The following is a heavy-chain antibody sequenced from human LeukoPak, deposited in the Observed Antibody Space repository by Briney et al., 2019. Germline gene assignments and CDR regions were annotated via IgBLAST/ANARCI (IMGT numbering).Heavy chain of an antibody. Sequence: GRSLTLSCAASGFTFSSYYMHWVRQAPGRGLDWVAGIPTDGRSVHYPDSVGGRFTIPRDNSKNTLYLQVDSLRAEDTAVYYCARGWHSSGHCDAFDIWGQGTMVTVSS. CDR2: IPTDGRSV. CDR3: ARGWHSSGHCDAFDI. V-gene: IGHV3-30*03. D-gene: IGHD3-22*01. J-gene: IGHJ3*02. CDR1: GFTFSSYY.